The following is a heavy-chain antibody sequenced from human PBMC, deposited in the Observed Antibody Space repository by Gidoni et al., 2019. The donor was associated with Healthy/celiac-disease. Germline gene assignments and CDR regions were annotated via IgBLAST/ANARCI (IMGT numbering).Heavy chain of an antibody. J-gene: IGHJ4*02. D-gene: IGHD4-17*01. CDR3: ASRRSVYGDHYYFDY. CDR1: GGSISSGGYY. CDR2: IYYSGST. Sequence: QVQLQESGPGLVKPSQTLSLTCAVSGGSISSGGYYWSWIRQPPGKGLEWIGYIYYSGSTYYNPSLKSRVTISVDTSKNQFSLKLSSVTAADTAVYYCASRRSVYGDHYYFDYWGQGTLVTVSS. V-gene: IGHV4-30-4*01.